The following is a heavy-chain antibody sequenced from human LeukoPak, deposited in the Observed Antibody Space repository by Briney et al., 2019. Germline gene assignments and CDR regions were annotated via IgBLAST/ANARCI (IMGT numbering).Heavy chain of an antibody. CDR1: GFTFSSYS. CDR2: ISSSSSTI. CDR3: ARTDSSSPVGLFDY. D-gene: IGHD6-6*01. V-gene: IGHV3-48*01. Sequence: GGSLRLSCAASGFTFSSYSMNWVRQAPGKGLEWVSYISSSSSTIYYADSVKGRFTISRDNAKNSLYLQMNSLRAEDTAVYYCARTDSSSPVGLFDYWGQGTLVTVSS. J-gene: IGHJ4*02.